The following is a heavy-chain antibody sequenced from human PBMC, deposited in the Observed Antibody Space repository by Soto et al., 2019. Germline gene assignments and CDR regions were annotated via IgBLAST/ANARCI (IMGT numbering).Heavy chain of an antibody. CDR3: VGTGTMVDY. Sequence: TLSLTCSVSGASITSGDYYWSWVRQPPGKGLEWIGYIYYTGDGYYNPSLESRLSISLDSSKNQFSLELRSVSAADTAIYYCVGTGTMVDYWGQGTMVTVSS. V-gene: IGHV4-30-4*08. CDR2: IYYTGDG. D-gene: IGHD1-7*01. CDR1: GASITSGDYY. J-gene: IGHJ4*02.